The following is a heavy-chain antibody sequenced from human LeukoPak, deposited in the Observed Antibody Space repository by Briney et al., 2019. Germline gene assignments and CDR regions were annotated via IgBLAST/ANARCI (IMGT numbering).Heavy chain of an antibody. Sequence: GGTLRLSCGASGFTFNIHAMHWVRQAPGKGLEWVAAVSSYDGYRKTYADSVKGRFTISRDNSQNTLYLQMNSLRVEDTAVYYCARDRIWGGSLRWGGMDVWGQGTTVSVPS. CDR2: VSSYDGYRK. CDR3: ARDRIWGGSLRWGGMDV. D-gene: IGHD1-26*01. J-gene: IGHJ6*02. V-gene: IGHV3-30-3*01. CDR1: GFTFNIHA.